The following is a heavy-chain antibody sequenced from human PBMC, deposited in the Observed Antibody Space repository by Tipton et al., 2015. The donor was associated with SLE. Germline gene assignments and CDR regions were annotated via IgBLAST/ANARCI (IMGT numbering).Heavy chain of an antibody. CDR3: ARGPNWGLDDAFDI. Sequence: QSGPEVKKPGKSLKISCKGSGYSFTSYWIGWVRQMPGKGLEWIGFISYDGRTKYNPSLKSRVTISLDTSKTQFFLRLSSVTAADTAVYFCARGPNWGLDDAFDIWGQGTMVSVSS. CDR2: ISYDGRT. D-gene: IGHD7-27*01. V-gene: IGHV5-51*06. CDR1: GYSFTSYW. J-gene: IGHJ3*02.